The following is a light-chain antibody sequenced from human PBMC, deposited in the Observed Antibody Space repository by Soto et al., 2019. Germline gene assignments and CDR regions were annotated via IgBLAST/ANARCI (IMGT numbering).Light chain of an antibody. Sequence: IVLTQSPATLSLSPGERATLSCRASQSVSSYLAWYQQKPGQAPRLLIYGASNRATGIPARFSGSGSGTDFALTITSLEPEDFAVYYCQQRGNWPLYTFGQGTKVDIK. J-gene: IGKJ2*01. CDR2: GAS. CDR3: QQRGNWPLYT. V-gene: IGKV3-11*01. CDR1: QSVSSY.